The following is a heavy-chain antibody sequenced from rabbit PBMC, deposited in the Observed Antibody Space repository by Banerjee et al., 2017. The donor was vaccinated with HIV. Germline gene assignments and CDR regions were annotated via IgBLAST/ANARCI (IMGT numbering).Heavy chain of an antibody. J-gene: IGHJ3*01. D-gene: IGHD1-1*01. CDR3: ARESAYYLTRLDL. V-gene: IGHV1S40*01. CDR2: IHTSSTTT. CDR1: GADFSSIQY. Sequence: QSLQESGGGLFQPGGSLTLTCKASGADFSSIQYMCWVRQAPGKGLEWIGCIHTSSTTTWYASWAKGRFTISKTSSTTVTLQVTSLIAADTATYFCARESAYYLTRLDLWGPGTLVTVS.